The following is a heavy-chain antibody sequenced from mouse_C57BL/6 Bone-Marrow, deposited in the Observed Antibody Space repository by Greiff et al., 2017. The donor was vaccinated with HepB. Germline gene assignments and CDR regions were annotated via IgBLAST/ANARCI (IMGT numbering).Heavy chain of an antibody. D-gene: IGHD2-1*01. CDR1: GYAFTNYL. Sequence: VKLLESGAELVRPGTSVKVSCKASGYAFTNYLIEWVKQRPGQGLEWIGVINPGSGGTNYNEKLKGKATLTADKSSSTAYMQLSSLTSEDSAVYFCAIGRGDRNYPYFDYWGQGTTLTVSS. CDR3: AIGRGDRNYPYFDY. CDR2: INPGSGGT. J-gene: IGHJ2*01. V-gene: IGHV1-54*01.